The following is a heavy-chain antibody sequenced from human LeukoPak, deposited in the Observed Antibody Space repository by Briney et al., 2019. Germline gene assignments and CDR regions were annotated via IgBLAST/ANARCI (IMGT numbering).Heavy chain of an antibody. CDR3: ARDVDTRGHYARFDP. V-gene: IGHV3-33*05. CDR1: GFTFGNYG. Sequence: GGSLRLSCAASGFTFGNYGIHWVRQGPGKGLEWVAVISYDGSKKYYADSVKGRFTISRDSSKNTVDLQMSSLRAEDTALYYCARDVDTRGHYARFDPWGQGTLVTVSS. D-gene: IGHD5-18*01. J-gene: IGHJ5*02. CDR2: ISYDGSKK.